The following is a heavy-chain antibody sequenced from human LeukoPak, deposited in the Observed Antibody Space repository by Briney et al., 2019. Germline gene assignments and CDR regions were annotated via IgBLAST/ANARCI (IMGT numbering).Heavy chain of an antibody. CDR3: AKDLDSSGYYYV. D-gene: IGHD3-22*01. CDR1: GFTFSSYW. Sequence: GGSLRLSCAASGFTFSSYWMTWVRHLPGKGLEWVSAISGSGGSTYYADSVKGRFTISRDNSKNTLYLQMNSLRAEDTAVYYCAKDLDSSGYYYVWGQGTLVTVSS. J-gene: IGHJ4*02. V-gene: IGHV3-23*01. CDR2: ISGSGGST.